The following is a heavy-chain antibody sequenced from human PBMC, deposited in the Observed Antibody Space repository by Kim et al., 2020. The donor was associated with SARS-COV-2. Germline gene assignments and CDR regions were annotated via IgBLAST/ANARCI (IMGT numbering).Heavy chain of an antibody. V-gene: IGHV4-34*01. Sequence: SETLSLTCAVYGGSFSGYYWSWIRQPPGKGLEWIGEINHSGSTNYNPSLKSRVTISVDTSKNQFSLKLSSVTAADTAVYYCARATAAAGEPWSLELDYWGQGTLVTVSS. J-gene: IGHJ4*02. CDR1: GGSFSGYY. CDR2: INHSGST. D-gene: IGHD6-13*01. CDR3: ARATAAAGEPWSLELDY.